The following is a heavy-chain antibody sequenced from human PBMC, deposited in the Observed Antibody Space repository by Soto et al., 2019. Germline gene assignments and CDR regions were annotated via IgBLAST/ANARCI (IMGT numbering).Heavy chain of an antibody. CDR1: GGSVSSGSYY. Sequence: ASETLSLTCTVSGGSVSSGSYYWSWIRQPPGKGLEWIGYIYYSGSTNYNPSLKSRVTISVDTSKNQFSLKLSSVTAADTAVYYCARGDDTAMVMENWFDPWGQGTLVTVSS. CDR2: IYYSGST. CDR3: ARGDDTAMVMENWFDP. V-gene: IGHV4-61*01. D-gene: IGHD5-18*01. J-gene: IGHJ5*02.